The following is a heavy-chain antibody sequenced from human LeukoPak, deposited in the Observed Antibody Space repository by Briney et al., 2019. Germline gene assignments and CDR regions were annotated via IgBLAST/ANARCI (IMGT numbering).Heavy chain of an antibody. CDR2: MSADEINI. CDR3: AKEGRDVKTARYGMDV. J-gene: IGHJ6*02. CDR1: GFTFSIYG. V-gene: IGHV3-30*18. Sequence: PGRSLRLSCAASGFTFSIYGMHWVRQAPGKGLEWVALMSADEINIYYADSVKGRFTFSRDNSKNTLYLQMNSLRAEDTAVYYCAKEGRDVKTARYGMDVWGQGTTVTVSS. D-gene: IGHD5-24*01.